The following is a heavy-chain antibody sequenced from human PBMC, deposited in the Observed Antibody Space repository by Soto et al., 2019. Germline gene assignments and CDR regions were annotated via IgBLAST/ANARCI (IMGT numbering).Heavy chain of an antibody. CDR1: GGTFSSYT. D-gene: IGHD3-10*01. CDR3: AREYYYGSGSYYNRVY. CDR2: IIPILGIA. J-gene: IGHJ4*02. Sequence: SVKVSCKASGGTFSSYTISWVRQAPGQGLEWMGRIIPILGIANYAQKFQGRVTITADKSTSTAYMELSSLRSEDTAVYYCAREYYYGSGSYYNRVYWGQGTLVTVSS. V-gene: IGHV1-69*04.